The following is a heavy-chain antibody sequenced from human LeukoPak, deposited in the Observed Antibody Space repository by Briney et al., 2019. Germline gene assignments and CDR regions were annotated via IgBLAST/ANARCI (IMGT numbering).Heavy chain of an antibody. CDR1: GFTFDDYA. Sequence: PGGSLRLSCAASGFTFDDYAMHWVRQAPGKGLEWVSGISWNSGSIGYADSVKGRFTISRDNAKNSLYLQMNSLRAEDTALYYRAKGYRSPIAAAGSSREYYFDYWGQGTLVTVSS. V-gene: IGHV3-9*01. D-gene: IGHD6-13*01. CDR2: ISWNSGSI. J-gene: IGHJ4*02. CDR3: AKGYRSPIAAAGSSREYYFDY.